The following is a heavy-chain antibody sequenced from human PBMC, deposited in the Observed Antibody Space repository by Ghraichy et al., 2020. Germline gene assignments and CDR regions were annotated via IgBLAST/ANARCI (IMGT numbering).Heavy chain of an antibody. CDR1: RFTFRNFW. D-gene: IGHD3-10*01. CDR2: INNDGKET. J-gene: IGHJ4*02. CDR3: ARAGTAGSVDY. V-gene: IGHV3-7*03. Sequence: GGSLRLSCEASRFTFRNFWMGWVRQAPGKGLEWVASINNDGKETYYVESVEGRFTISRDNARNSLYLQMNSLRVYDAAVYYCARAGTAGSVDYWGQGTPVIISS.